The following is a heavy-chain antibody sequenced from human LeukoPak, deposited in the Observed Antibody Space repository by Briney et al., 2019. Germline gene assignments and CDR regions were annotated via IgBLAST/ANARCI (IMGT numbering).Heavy chain of an antibody. J-gene: IGHJ4*02. V-gene: IGHV3-73*01. CDR2: IRSRADNYAT. Sequence: GGSLRLSCAASGFTFSGSVMHWVRQASGKGLECFGRIRSRADNYATAYAASVRGRFTISRDDSKNTAFLQMNSLKTEDTAVYYCTRLWGDCGGDCYYHDYWGQGILVTVSS. CDR3: TRLWGDCGGDCYYHDY. CDR1: GFTFSGSV. D-gene: IGHD2-21*02.